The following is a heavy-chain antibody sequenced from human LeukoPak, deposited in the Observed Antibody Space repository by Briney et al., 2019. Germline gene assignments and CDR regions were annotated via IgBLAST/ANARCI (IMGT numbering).Heavy chain of an antibody. CDR1: GFTFSSYA. CDR3: AKRLWESKGLDPFDI. J-gene: IGHJ3*02. V-gene: IGHV3-23*01. CDR2: ISGSSGST. Sequence: GGSLRLSCAASGFTFSSYAMSWVRQAPGKGLEWVSAISGSSGSTYYADSVKGRFSISRDNSKNTLYLQMNSLRADDTALYYCAKRLWESKGLDPFDIWGQGTMVTVSS. D-gene: IGHD5-18*01.